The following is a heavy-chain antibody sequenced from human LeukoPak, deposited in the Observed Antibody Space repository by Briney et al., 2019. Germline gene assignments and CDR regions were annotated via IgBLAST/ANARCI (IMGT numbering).Heavy chain of an antibody. D-gene: IGHD6-13*01. V-gene: IGHV4-39*07. Sequence: PSETLSLTCTVSGGSISSSSYYWGWIRQPPGKGLEWIGSIYYSGSTYYNPSLKSRVTISVDTSKNQFSLKLSSVTAADTAVYYCARGKIAAAGRYNWFDPWGQGTLVTVSS. CDR1: GGSISSSSYY. J-gene: IGHJ5*02. CDR2: IYYSGST. CDR3: ARGKIAAAGRYNWFDP.